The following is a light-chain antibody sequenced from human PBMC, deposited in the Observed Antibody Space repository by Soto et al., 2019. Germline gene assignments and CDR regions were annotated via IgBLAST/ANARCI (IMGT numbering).Light chain of an antibody. Sequence: DVVLTQSPLSLPVALGQPASISCRSSHSLVFSDGNIYLNWFQQRPGQSPRRLIYKVSNRDSGVQDRCRGSGSRAGFTLQLRRVEAEDVGVYYCMQGSRWMWAFGQGTKGEMK. CDR3: MQGSRWMWA. V-gene: IGKV2-30*01. CDR1: HSLVFSDGNIY. J-gene: IGKJ1*01. CDR2: KVS.